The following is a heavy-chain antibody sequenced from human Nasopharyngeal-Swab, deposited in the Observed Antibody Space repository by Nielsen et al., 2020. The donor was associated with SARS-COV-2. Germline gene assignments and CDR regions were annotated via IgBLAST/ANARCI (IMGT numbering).Heavy chain of an antibody. J-gene: IGHJ6*03. CDR3: ARVLAAKTTPCMDV. D-gene: IGHD2-15*01. CDR2: INHSGST. Sequence: SETLSLTCAVYGGSFSGYYWSWLRQPPGKGLEWIGEINHSGSTNYNPSLKSRVTIAVDTSKNQFSQKLSSVTAADTAVYYCARVLAAKTTPCMDVWGKGTTVTVSS. V-gene: IGHV4-34*01. CDR1: GGSFSGYY.